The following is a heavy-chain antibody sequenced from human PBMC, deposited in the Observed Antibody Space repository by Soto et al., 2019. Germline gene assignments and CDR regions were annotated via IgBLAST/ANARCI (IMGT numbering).Heavy chain of an antibody. CDR3: ARGQLLRTYFDY. CDR2: IYYSGST. V-gene: IGHV4-31*03. CDR1: GGSISSGGYY. Sequence: QVQLQESGPGLVKPSQTLSLTCTVSGGSISSGGYYWSWIRQHPGKGLEWIGYIYYSGSTYYNPSLKSRVTTSVDTSKNQFSLKLSSVTAADTAVYYCARGQLLRTYFDYWGQGTLVTVSS. D-gene: IGHD2-2*01. J-gene: IGHJ4*02.